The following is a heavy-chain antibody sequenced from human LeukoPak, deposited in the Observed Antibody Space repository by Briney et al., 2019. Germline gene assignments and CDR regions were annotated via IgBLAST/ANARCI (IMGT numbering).Heavy chain of an antibody. D-gene: IGHD1-1*01. CDR1: GFTFSNYW. CDR3: ARDPRTVRI. Sequence: GGSLRLSCAASGFTFSNYWMSWVRQAPGKGLEWLSYISGDSGDTNYADSVRGRFTISRDNAKNSLYLQMNSLRVEDTAVYYCARDPRTVRIWGQGTLVTVSS. CDR2: ISGDSGDT. J-gene: IGHJ4*02. V-gene: IGHV3-11*06.